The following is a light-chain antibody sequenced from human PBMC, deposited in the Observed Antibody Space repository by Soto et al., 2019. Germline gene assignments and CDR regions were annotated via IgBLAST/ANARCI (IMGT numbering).Light chain of an antibody. J-gene: IGKJ1*01. CDR1: QSVSSSY. CDR2: GAS. Sequence: EIVLTQSPGALSSSPGERATLSCGASQSVSSSYLAWYQQKPGQAPMLLIYGASTRATGIPDRFSGSGSGKYFTLTISMLEHEYFAVYYCQEYGSSPWTFGQGTKVEIK. V-gene: IGKV3-20*01. CDR3: QEYGSSPWT.